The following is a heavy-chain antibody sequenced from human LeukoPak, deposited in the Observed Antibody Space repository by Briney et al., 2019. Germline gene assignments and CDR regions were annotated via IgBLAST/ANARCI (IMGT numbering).Heavy chain of an antibody. D-gene: IGHD3-9*01. CDR2: INSDGSST. J-gene: IGHJ4*02. Sequence: PGGSLRLSCAASGFTFSNYWMHWVRQAPGKGLVWVSSINSDGSSTRYADSVKGRFTISRDNAKNTLYLQMNSLRAEDTAVYYCGRELDWLPTLDYWGQGTLVTVSS. CDR1: GFTFSNYW. V-gene: IGHV3-74*01. CDR3: GRELDWLPTLDY.